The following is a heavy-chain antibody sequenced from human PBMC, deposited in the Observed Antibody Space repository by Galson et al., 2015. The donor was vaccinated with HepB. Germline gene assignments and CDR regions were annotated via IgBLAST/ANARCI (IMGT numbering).Heavy chain of an antibody. J-gene: IGHJ2*01. D-gene: IGHD6-19*01. CDR3: ARDRVQWLAEMYFDL. CDR1: GFMFSSYA. Sequence: SLRLSCAASGFMFSSYAFHWVRQAPGKGLEWAALISYDGNTKFYADSVRGRSTISRDNSKNTLYLEMSSLGTEDTAVYFCARDRVQWLAEMYFDLWGRGTLVTVSA. CDR2: ISYDGNTK. V-gene: IGHV3-30-3*01.